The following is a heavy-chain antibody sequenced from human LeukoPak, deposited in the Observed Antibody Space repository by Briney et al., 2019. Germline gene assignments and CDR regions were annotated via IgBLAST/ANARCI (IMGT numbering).Heavy chain of an antibody. Sequence: PSETLSLTCTVSGGSISSSIYCWGWIRQPPGKGLEWIGSIYYSGSTYYNPSLKSRVTISVDTSKNQFSLKLSSVTAADTSVYYCARHDYSNYAWFDPWGQGTLVTVSS. CDR1: GGSISSSIYC. D-gene: IGHD4-11*01. J-gene: IGHJ5*02. CDR2: IYYSGST. CDR3: ARHDYSNYAWFDP. V-gene: IGHV4-39*01.